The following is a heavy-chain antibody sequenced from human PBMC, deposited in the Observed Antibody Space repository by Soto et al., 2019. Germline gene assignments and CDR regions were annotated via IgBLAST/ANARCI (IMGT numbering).Heavy chain of an antibody. D-gene: IGHD6-6*01. CDR1: GDSVSSNSAA. CDR3: PRIHRSSSPGMDV. J-gene: IGHJ6*02. CDR2: TYYRSKWYY. Sequence: SQTLSRTCIISGDSVSSNSAAWHWIRQSQSRGLEWLGRTYYRSKWYYGYAVSVKSRFTTKPDTAKNQFSLQLNSVTAEDTAVYCCPRIHRSSSPGMDVRGQGTTVTLSS. V-gene: IGHV6-1*01.